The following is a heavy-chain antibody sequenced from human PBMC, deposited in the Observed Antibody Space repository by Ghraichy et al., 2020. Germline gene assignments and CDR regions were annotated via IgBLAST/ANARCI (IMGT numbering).Heavy chain of an antibody. Sequence: SQTLSLTCTVSGGSISSYYWSWIRQPPGKGLEWIGYIYYSGSTNYNPSLKSRVTISVDTSKNQFSLKLSSVTAADTAVYYCARGGLDIVVVPALLSFDYWGQGTLVTVSS. D-gene: IGHD2-2*03. CDR3: ARGGLDIVVVPALLSFDY. CDR1: GGSISSYY. J-gene: IGHJ4*02. CDR2: IYYSGST. V-gene: IGHV4-59*01.